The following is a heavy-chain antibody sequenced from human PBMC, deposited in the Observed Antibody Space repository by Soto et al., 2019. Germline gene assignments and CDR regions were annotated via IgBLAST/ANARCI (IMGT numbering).Heavy chain of an antibody. V-gene: IGHV3-15*02. J-gene: IGHJ4*02. CDR2: ILSSSDGERT. Sequence: DVQLVESGGALVKPGGSLRLSCAASGITLSNSWMSWVRQAPGGGLEWVARILSSSDGERTDYAAPVRGRFSISRDDLKNTLQLEMNTLKTEDTGVYYCNTYDYIRGSDRYRWAYWGQGTPVTVSS. CDR3: NTYDYIRGSDRYRWAY. CDR1: GITLSNSW. D-gene: IGHD3-16*02.